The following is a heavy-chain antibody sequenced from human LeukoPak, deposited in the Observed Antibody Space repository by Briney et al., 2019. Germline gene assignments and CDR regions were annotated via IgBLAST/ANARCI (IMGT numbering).Heavy chain of an antibody. V-gene: IGHV3-15*01. CDR2: IKSKSGGGTT. J-gene: IGHJ4*02. CDR3: TTAPAGTFDY. D-gene: IGHD1-26*01. CDR1: GFTFNNAW. Sequence: KPGGSLLLSCAASGFTFNNAWMSWVRPAPGKGLEWVGRIKSKSGGGTTDYAEPVKGRFTISRDDSKNTLYLEMNSLKTEDTAVYYCTTAPAGTFDYWGQGTLVTVSS.